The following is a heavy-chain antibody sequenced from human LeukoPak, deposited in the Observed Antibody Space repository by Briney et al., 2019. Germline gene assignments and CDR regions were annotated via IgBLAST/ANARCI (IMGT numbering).Heavy chain of an antibody. V-gene: IGHV1-24*01. J-gene: IGHJ4*02. Sequence: ASVKVSCKVSGYTLTELSMHWVRQAPGKGLEWMGGFDPENGETIYAQKFQGRVTMTEDTSTDTAYMELSSLRSEDTAVYYCATDPVYSSGWYSDYWGQGTLVTVSS. CDR2: FDPENGET. CDR3: ATDPVYSSGWYSDY. CDR1: GYTLTELS. D-gene: IGHD6-19*01.